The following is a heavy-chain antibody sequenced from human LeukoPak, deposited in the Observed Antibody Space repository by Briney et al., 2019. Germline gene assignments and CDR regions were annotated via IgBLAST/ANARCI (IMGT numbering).Heavy chain of an antibody. J-gene: IGHJ5*02. CDR3: ASTYSEGWFDP. Sequence: SSETLSLTCAVYGGSFSGYYWSWIRQPPGKGLEWIGEINHSGSTNYNPSLKSRVTISVDTSKNQFSLKLDSVIAADTAVYYCASTYSEGWFDPWGQGTLVTVSS. CDR2: INHSGST. D-gene: IGHD3-9*01. V-gene: IGHV4-34*01. CDR1: GGSFSGYY.